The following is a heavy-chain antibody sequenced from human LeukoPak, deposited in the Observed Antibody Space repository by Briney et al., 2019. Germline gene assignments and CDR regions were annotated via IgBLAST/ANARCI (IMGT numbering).Heavy chain of an antibody. V-gene: IGHV3-23*01. CDR1: GFTFSSYS. CDR2: ISGSGGRT. D-gene: IGHD2-2*01. CDR3: AKDPGYQVVYCFDY. J-gene: IGHJ4*02. Sequence: GXXXRLSCAASGFTFSSYSMSWVRQAPGKGLEWVSGISGSGGRTDYADSVKGRFTISRDNSKNTLYLQMNSLRVEDTAVYYCAKDPGYQVVYCFDYWGQGTLVTVSS.